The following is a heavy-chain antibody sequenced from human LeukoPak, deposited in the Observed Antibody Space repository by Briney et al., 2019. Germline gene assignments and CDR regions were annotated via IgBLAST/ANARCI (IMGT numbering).Heavy chain of an antibody. Sequence: SQTLSLTFSISGDSVSPNSAALNWLGQSPSRGLEWLGRTYYSSKLYNDSAVSVKSRITITQDTSKNQFSLQLNSVTPEDTAEYYCGEDSYYGSGFDYWGQGTQVTVSS. CDR2: TYYSSKLYN. CDR1: GDSVSPNSAA. J-gene: IGHJ4*02. D-gene: IGHD3-10*01. CDR3: GEDSYYGSGFDY. V-gene: IGHV6-1*01.